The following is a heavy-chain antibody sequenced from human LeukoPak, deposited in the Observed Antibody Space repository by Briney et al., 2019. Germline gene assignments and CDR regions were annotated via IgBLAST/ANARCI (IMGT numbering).Heavy chain of an antibody. CDR2: ISGAGGSS. D-gene: IGHD2-2*01. J-gene: IGHJ4*02. CDR1: GFAFSSSS. Sequence: LPGGSLRLSCATSGFAFSSSSMGWVRQAPGKGLEWVSTISGAGGSSWYAESVKGRFTISRDTSMNSLSLQMSSLRVEDTAIYYCTRGDPSSWYDYFFDYWGQGTLVTVSS. CDR3: TRGDPSSWYDYFFDY. V-gene: IGHV3-23*01.